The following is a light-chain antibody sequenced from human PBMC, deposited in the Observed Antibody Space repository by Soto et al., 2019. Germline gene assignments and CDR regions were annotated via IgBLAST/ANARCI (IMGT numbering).Light chain of an antibody. V-gene: IGLV2-11*01. CDR2: DVI. CDR1: NSDIGAYNY. Sequence: QSALTQPRSVSGSPGHSVTISCTGTNSDIGAYNYVSWYHQRPGKAPQPILYDVIERPSGVPDRFSGSKSGNTASLTISGLQAEDEGDFYCCSFAGLNTFIFGGGTKLTVL. CDR3: CSFAGLNTFI. J-gene: IGLJ2*01.